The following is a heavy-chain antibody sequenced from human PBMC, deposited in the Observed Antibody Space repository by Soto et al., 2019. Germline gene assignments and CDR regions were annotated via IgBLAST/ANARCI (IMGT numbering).Heavy chain of an antibody. Sequence: EVQLVESGGGLVKPGGSLRLSCAASGFTFSSYSMNWVRQAPGKGLEWVSSISSSSSYIYYADSVKGRFTISRDNAKNSPYLQMNSLRAEDTAVYYCARDKASPNWIVYYMDVWGKGTTVTVSS. V-gene: IGHV3-21*01. CDR3: ARDKASPNWIVYYMDV. D-gene: IGHD1-1*01. CDR1: GFTFSSYS. J-gene: IGHJ6*03. CDR2: ISSSSSYI.